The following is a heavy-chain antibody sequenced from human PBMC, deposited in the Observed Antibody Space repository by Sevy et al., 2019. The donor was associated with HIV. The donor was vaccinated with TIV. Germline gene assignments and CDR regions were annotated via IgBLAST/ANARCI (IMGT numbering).Heavy chain of an antibody. Sequence: GGSLRLSCAASGFDFNNHWMSWVRQAPEKGLEWVSSISGRDSSTYYADSVRGRFIISRDNSENTLYLQMNGLRAEDTAVYYCAKVTLWELLAAHDAFDVWGQGTMVTVSS. J-gene: IGHJ3*01. V-gene: IGHV3-23*01. D-gene: IGHD1-26*01. CDR3: AKVTLWELLAAHDAFDV. CDR1: GFDFNNHW. CDR2: ISGRDSST.